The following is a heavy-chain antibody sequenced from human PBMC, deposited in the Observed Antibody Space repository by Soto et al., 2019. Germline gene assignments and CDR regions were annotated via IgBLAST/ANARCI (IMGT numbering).Heavy chain of an antibody. CDR2: NIPISDTT. D-gene: IGHD2-2*01. J-gene: IGHJ6*02. V-gene: IGHV1-69*01. CDR1: GGTFSSYA. Sequence: QVQLVQSGAEVKKPGSSVKVSCKASGGTFSSYAISWVRQAPGQGLEWMGGNIPISDTTNYAQKFQGRVTMTADESTSTAYMELSSLRSEDTAVYYCARSQGSSTSLEIYYYYYYGMDVWGQGTTVTVSS. CDR3: ARSQGSSTSLEIYYYYYYGMDV.